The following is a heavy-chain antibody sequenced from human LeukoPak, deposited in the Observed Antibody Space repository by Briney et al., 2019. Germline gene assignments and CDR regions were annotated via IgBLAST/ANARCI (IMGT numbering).Heavy chain of an antibody. CDR3: AKDPNCITMVRGVFSP. V-gene: IGHV3-23*01. Sequence: GGSLRLSCAASGFTFSSYAMSWVRQAPGKGLEWVSAISGSGGSTYYADSVKGRFTISRDNSKNTLYLQMNSLRAEDTAVYYCAKDPNCITMVRGVFSPWGQGTLVTVSS. J-gene: IGHJ5*02. CDR1: GFTFSSYA. D-gene: IGHD3-10*01. CDR2: ISGSGGST.